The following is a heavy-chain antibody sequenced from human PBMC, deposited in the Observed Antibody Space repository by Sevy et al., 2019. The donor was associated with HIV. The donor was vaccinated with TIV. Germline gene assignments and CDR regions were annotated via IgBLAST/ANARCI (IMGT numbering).Heavy chain of an antibody. Sequence: GGSLRLSCAASGFTFSSYSMNWVRQAPGKGLEWVSSISSSSSYIYYADSVKGRLTISRDNAKNSLYLQMNSLRAEDTAVYYCARVKGSSWYGVYHYGMDVWGQGTTVTVSS. CDR1: GFTFSSYS. CDR2: ISSSSSYI. J-gene: IGHJ6*02. V-gene: IGHV3-21*01. CDR3: ARVKGSSWYGVYHYGMDV. D-gene: IGHD6-13*01.